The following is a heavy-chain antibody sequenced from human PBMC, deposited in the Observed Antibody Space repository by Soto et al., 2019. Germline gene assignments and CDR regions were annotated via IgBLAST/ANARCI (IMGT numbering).Heavy chain of an antibody. J-gene: IGHJ6*02. CDR1: GYRFTNYW. D-gene: IGHD4-17*01. V-gene: IGHV5-51*01. CDR2: IYPGDSDT. Sequence: PGESLKISCKGSGYRFTNYWIGWVRQMPGKGLEWMGIIYPGDSDTRYSPSFQGQVTISADKSISTAYLQWSSLKASDTAMYYCARRVDYGDSYYYYYGMDVWGQGTTVTVSS. CDR3: ARRVDYGDSYYYYYGMDV.